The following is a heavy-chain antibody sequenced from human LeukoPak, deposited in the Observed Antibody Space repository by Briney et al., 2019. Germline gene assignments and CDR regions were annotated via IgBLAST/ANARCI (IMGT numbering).Heavy chain of an antibody. CDR1: GYTFTSYY. V-gene: IGHV1-46*01. Sequence: ASVKVSCKASGYTFTSYYMHWVRQAPGQGLEWMGIINPSGGSTSYAQKFQGRVTMTRDTSTSTVYMELRSLRSEDTAVYYCARDRVLEWPHDAFDIWGQGTMVTVSS. CDR2: INPSGGST. CDR3: ARDRVLEWPHDAFDI. D-gene: IGHD3-3*01. J-gene: IGHJ3*02.